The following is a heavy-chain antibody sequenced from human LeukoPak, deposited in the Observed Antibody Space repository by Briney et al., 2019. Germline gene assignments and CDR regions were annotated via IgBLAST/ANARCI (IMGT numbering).Heavy chain of an antibody. V-gene: IGHV3-23*01. CDR1: GFAFSSYA. Sequence: GGSLRLSCAASGFAFSSYAMSWVRQAPGKGLEWVSAISGSGGSTYYADSVKGRFTISRDYSKNMLYLQMNSLRADDTAVYYCSKEGGTVTTWVDYWGQGTLVTVSS. J-gene: IGHJ4*02. CDR2: ISGSGGST. CDR3: SKEGGTVTTWVDY. D-gene: IGHD4-17*01.